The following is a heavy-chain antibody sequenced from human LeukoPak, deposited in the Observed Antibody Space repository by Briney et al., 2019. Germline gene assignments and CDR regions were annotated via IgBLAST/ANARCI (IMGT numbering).Heavy chain of an antibody. CDR1: GFTFSSYG. CDR2: IWYDGSKQ. Sequence: GGSLRLSCAASGFTFSSYGMHWVRQTSGKGLEWVAVIWYDGSKQYYADSVKGRFTISRDNSKNTLYLQMNSLRVEDTAVYYCARDSLSGYYLFDSWGQGTLVTVSS. V-gene: IGHV3-33*01. D-gene: IGHD3-9*01. J-gene: IGHJ4*02. CDR3: ARDSLSGYYLFDS.